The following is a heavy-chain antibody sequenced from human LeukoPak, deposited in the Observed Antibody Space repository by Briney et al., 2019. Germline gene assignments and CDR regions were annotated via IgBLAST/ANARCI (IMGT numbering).Heavy chain of an antibody. J-gene: IGHJ4*02. Sequence: ASVKVSCKASGGPFSSYAISWVRQAPGQGLEWMGWINPNSGGTNYAQKFQGRVTMTRDTSISTAYMELSRLRSDDTAVYYCARVGYCSSTSCRSGDYWGQGTLVTVSS. CDR3: ARVGYCSSTSCRSGDY. CDR2: INPNSGGT. V-gene: IGHV1-2*02. CDR1: GGPFSSYA. D-gene: IGHD2-2*01.